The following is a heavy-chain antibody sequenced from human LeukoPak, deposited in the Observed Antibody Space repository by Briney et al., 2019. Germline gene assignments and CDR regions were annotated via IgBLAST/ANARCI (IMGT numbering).Heavy chain of an antibody. CDR1: GGSFSGYY. CDR3: AIVGATDWFDP. D-gene: IGHD1-26*01. Sequence: PSETLSLTCAVYGGSFSGYYWSWIRQPPGKGLEWIGEINHSGSTNYNPSLKSRVTISVDTSKSQFSLKLSSVTAADTAVYYCAIVGATDWFDPWGQGTLVTVSS. J-gene: IGHJ5*02. CDR2: INHSGST. V-gene: IGHV4-34*01.